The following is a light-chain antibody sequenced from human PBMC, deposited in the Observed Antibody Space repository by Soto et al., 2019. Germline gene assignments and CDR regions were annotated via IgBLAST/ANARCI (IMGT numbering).Light chain of an antibody. CDR3: MQVLQTPVT. J-gene: IGKJ3*01. CDR1: QSLLHSTGYNY. CDR2: LGS. V-gene: IGKV2-28*01. Sequence: DIVMTQSPLSLPVTPGEPASISCRSSQSLLHSTGYNYLDWYLQKPGQSPQLLIQLGSMRAAGVASWFTGSGAGTDFTLKISRVEANDVGVYYCMQVLQTPVTFGRGTKVEI.